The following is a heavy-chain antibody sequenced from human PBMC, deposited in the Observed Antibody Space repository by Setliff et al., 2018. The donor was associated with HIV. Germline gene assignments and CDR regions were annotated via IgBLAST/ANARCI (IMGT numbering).Heavy chain of an antibody. V-gene: IGHV4-30-4*08. Sequence: SETMSLTCTVSGGSISSGDYYWSWIRQHPRKGLVWIGYIYYTGSTYYNPSLKSRVTISVDTSKNESSLKLSSVTAADTAVYYCATYADRESNRFDPWGQGILVTVSS. CDR2: IYYTGST. J-gene: IGHJ5*02. D-gene: IGHD3-10*01. CDR1: GGSISSGDYY. CDR3: ATYADRESNRFDP.